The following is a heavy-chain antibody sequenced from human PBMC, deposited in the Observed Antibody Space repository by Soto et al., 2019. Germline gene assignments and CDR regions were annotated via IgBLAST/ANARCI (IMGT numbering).Heavy chain of an antibody. CDR1: GFIFTNFW. Sequence: PGGSLRLGCEASGFIFTNFWMHWVRQVPGKGLVWVSRIDTSGSSTSYADSVKGRFTISRDNAKNTVSLQMNSLRAEDTGVYYCAKDSWYFDLWSLVSLVTVSS. D-gene: IGHD6-13*01. CDR3: AKDSWYFDL. V-gene: IGHV3-74*01. CDR2: IDTSGSST. J-gene: IGHJ4*02.